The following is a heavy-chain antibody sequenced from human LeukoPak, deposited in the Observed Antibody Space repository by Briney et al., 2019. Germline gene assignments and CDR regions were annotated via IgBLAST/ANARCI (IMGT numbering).Heavy chain of an antibody. CDR2: ISAYNGNT. CDR3: AKDRAYYHDSSGPAFDY. J-gene: IGHJ4*02. D-gene: IGHD3-22*01. Sequence: ASVKVSCKASGYTFTSYGISWVRQAPGQGLEWMGWISAYNGNTNYAQKLQGRVTMTTDTSTSTAYMELRSLRAEDTAVYYCAKDRAYYHDSSGPAFDYWGQGTLVTVSS. CDR1: GYTFTSYG. V-gene: IGHV1-18*01.